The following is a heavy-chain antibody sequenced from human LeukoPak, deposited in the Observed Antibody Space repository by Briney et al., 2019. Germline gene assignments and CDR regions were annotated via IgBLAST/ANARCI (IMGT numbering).Heavy chain of an antibody. D-gene: IGHD3-22*01. Sequence: ASVKVSCKTSGYSFTGHQIHWVRQAPGQGLEWMGWIDPDNGGTKYAQNFQGRVTMTRDTSMNTAYMELNRLISDDTAVYYCAKFGYYYDSSGYYSSGDYWGQGTLVTVSS. CDR2: IDPDNGGT. CDR3: AKFGYYYDSSGYYSSGDY. J-gene: IGHJ4*02. V-gene: IGHV1-2*02. CDR1: GYSFTGHQ.